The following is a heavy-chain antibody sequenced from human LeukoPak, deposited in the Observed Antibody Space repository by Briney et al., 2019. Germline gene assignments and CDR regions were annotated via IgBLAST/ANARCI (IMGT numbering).Heavy chain of an antibody. V-gene: IGHV3-33*08. Sequence: PGGSLRLSCAAAGFSFNNYWMNWVRQAPGKGLEWVAVIWYDGGNRYYADSVKGRFTISRDTSENTLYLQMNSLRAEDTAVYYCAREADCSDGSCYRGPFDIWGQGTMITVSS. CDR2: IWYDGGNR. CDR1: GFSFNNYW. J-gene: IGHJ3*02. D-gene: IGHD2-15*01. CDR3: AREADCSDGSCYRGPFDI.